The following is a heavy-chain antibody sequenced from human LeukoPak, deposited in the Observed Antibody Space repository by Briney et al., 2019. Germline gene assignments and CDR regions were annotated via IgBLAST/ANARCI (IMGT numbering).Heavy chain of an antibody. V-gene: IGHV4/OR15-8*01. D-gene: IGHD1-14*01. Sequence: SETLSLTCAVSGASIDSHSWWSWVRQPPGKGLEWIGEIYHSGGANYKPSLKSRVTTSVDTSKNHFSLKLTSVTAADTAVYYCAYNRNFALDNWGQGTLVTVSS. CDR2: IYHSGGA. CDR3: AYNRNFALDN. J-gene: IGHJ4*02. CDR1: GASIDSHSW.